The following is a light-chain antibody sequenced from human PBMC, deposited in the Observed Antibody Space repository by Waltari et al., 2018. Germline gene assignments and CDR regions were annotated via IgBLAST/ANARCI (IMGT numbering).Light chain of an antibody. CDR2: GNN. V-gene: IGLV1-40*01. Sequence: QSVLTQPPSVSGAPGQRITISCTGTSSNIGAGYDVHWYLQLPGTAPKLLILGNNNRPSGVPDRFSASNADTSTSLAITGLQAEDEADYYCQSYDSSLSGVIFGGGTKLTVL. J-gene: IGLJ2*01. CDR1: SSNIGAGYD. CDR3: QSYDSSLSGVI.